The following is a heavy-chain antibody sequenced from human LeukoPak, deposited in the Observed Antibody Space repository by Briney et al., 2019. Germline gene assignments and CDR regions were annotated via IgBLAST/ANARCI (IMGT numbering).Heavy chain of an antibody. CDR3: ARDLWGYDLWSGYYTGIY. CDR2: IKQDGSEK. V-gene: IGHV3-7*01. J-gene: IGHJ4*02. Sequence: PGGSLRLSCAASGFTFSSYWMSWVRQAPGKGLEWVASIKQDGSEKYYVDSVKGRFTISRDNAKKSMFLRMNSLRAEDTAVYYCARDLWGYDLWSGYYTGIYWGQGILVTVSS. D-gene: IGHD3-3*01. CDR1: GFTFSSYW.